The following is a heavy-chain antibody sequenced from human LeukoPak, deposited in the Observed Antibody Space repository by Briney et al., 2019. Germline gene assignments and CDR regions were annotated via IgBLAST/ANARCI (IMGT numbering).Heavy chain of an antibody. CDR3: TRDPYDRGGYGAFDL. Sequence: TGGSLRLSCAASGFTFTAYSMTWVRQAPGKGLEWVANIKRDGSDKYYVDSAKGRFTISRDNAKNSLYLEMISLRVEDTAVYYCTRDPYDRGGYGAFDLWGLGTTITVSS. CDR1: GFTFTAYS. CDR2: IKRDGSDK. V-gene: IGHV3-7*01. D-gene: IGHD3-22*01. J-gene: IGHJ3*01.